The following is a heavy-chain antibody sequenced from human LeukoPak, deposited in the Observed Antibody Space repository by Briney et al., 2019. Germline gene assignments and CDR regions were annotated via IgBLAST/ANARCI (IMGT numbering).Heavy chain of an antibody. V-gene: IGHV1-69*05. CDR3: ARTIITMVRGVSKGIGFDH. Sequence: SVKVSCKASGGTFSSYAISWVRQAPGQGLEWMGGIIPIFGTANYAQKFQGRVTITTDESTSTAYMELSSLRSEDTAVYYCARTIITMVRGVSKGIGFDHWGQGTLVTVSS. J-gene: IGHJ4*02. CDR1: GGTFSSYA. D-gene: IGHD3-10*01. CDR2: IIPIFGTA.